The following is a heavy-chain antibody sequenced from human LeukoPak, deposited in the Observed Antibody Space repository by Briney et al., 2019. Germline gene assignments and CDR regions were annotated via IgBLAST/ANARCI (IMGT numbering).Heavy chain of an antibody. V-gene: IGHV3-48*01. Sequence: PGGSLRLSCTASGFTFSSYALSWVRQAPGKGLEWVAYVSGSGSTVYYADSVKGRFTVSRDNGKSSLYLQMNSLRVEDTALYYCVRQFASWGQGTLVTVSS. J-gene: IGHJ4*02. CDR1: GFTFSSYA. CDR2: VSGSGSTV. CDR3: VRQFAS.